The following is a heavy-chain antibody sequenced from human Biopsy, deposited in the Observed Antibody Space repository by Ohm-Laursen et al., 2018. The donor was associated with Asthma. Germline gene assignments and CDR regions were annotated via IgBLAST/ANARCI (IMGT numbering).Heavy chain of an antibody. CDR3: AGTFHFWSPYHAEHYQL. Sequence: SLRLSCAASGFTFGDYWMSWVRQVPGKGLEWAANIKHDGTEKNHVDSLKGRFTISRDNAKNSLYLQMNSLRAEDTAVYYCAGTFHFWSPYHAEHYQLWGQGTLVTVPS. CDR2: IKHDGTEK. CDR1: GFTFGDYW. J-gene: IGHJ1*01. V-gene: IGHV3-7*01. D-gene: IGHD3-3*02.